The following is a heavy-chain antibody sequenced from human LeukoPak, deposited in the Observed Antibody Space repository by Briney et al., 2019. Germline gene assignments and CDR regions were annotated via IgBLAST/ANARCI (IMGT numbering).Heavy chain of an antibody. CDR2: IKPDGSER. Sequence: PGGSLRLSCAASGITFSNYWMSWVRQAPGKGLEWVANIKPDGSERYYVDSVKGRFAISRDNAKNSLYLQMSSLRAEDTAVYYCARDIGYSGNWFDPWGQGTLVTVSS. CDR1: GITFSNYW. D-gene: IGHD2-15*01. V-gene: IGHV3-7*01. CDR3: ARDIGYSGNWFDP. J-gene: IGHJ5*02.